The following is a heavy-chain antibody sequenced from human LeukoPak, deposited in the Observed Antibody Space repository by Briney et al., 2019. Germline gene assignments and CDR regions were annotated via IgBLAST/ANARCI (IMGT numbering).Heavy chain of an antibody. CDR1: GYTLTELS. CDR3: ATSFIVPAASADDAFDI. J-gene: IGHJ3*02. Sequence: ASVKVSCKVSGYTLTELSMHWVRQSPGKGLEWMGGVDPEDGETIYAQKFQGRVTMTGDTSTDTAYMELSSLRSEDTAVYYCATSFIVPAASADDAFDIWGQGTMVTVSS. CDR2: VDPEDGET. V-gene: IGHV1-24*01. D-gene: IGHD2-2*01.